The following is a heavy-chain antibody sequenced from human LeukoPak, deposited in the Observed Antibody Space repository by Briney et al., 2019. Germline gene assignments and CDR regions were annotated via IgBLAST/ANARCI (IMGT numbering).Heavy chain of an antibody. D-gene: IGHD2-2*02. CDR1: GYTFTELS. V-gene: IGHV1-24*01. Sequence: ASVKLSCKVSGYTFTELSMHWVRQAPGKGLEWRGGFHSQDGDTIYAQTFQGTVTMTEETSTDTAYIEVSSLRSEDTAVSYCATGRYCSSTSCYSRTYYYYSMDVWGKGTTVTVSS. CDR3: ATGRYCSSTSCYSRTYYYYSMDV. J-gene: IGHJ6*03. CDR2: FHSQDGDT.